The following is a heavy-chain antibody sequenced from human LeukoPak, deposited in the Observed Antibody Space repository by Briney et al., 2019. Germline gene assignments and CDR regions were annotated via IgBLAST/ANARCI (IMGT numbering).Heavy chain of an antibody. CDR2: IYYSGST. D-gene: IGHD1-26*01. CDR1: GGSISSSSYY. CDR3: IGGATTGVDY. Sequence: PSETLSLTCTVSGGSISSSSYYWGWIRQPPGKGLEWIGSIYYSGSTYYNPSLKSRVTISVDTSKNQFSLKLSSVTAADTAVYYCIGGATTGVDYWGQGTLVTVSS. J-gene: IGHJ4*02. V-gene: IGHV4-39*01.